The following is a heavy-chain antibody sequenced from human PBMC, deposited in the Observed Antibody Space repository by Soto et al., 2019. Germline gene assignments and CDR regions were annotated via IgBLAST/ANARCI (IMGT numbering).Heavy chain of an antibody. Sequence: SETLSLTCAVYGGSFSNYYWSWIRQPPGKGLEWIGEINQGGSTTYNPSLKSRVTMSLDTSKNQYFLKLNSVTAAGTAVYYCAPVRNFDKLFSLWGQGTPVTVSS. CDR1: GGSFSNYY. CDR3: APVRNFDKLFSL. V-gene: IGHV4-34*01. J-gene: IGHJ4*02. D-gene: IGHD3-9*01. CDR2: INQGGST.